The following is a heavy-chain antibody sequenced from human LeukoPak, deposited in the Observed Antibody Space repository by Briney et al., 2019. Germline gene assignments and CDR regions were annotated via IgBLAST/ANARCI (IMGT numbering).Heavy chain of an antibody. CDR3: ARDRALDTAMVHYYYYGMDV. CDR1: GYTFTSYG. J-gene: IGHJ6*02. V-gene: IGHV1-18*01. D-gene: IGHD5-18*01. CDR2: ISAYNGNT. Sequence: ASVKVSCKASGYTFTSYGISWVRQAAGQGLEWMGWISAYNGNTNYAQKLQGRVTMTTDTSTSTAYMELRSLRSDDTAVYYCARDRALDTAMVHYYYYGMDVWGQGTTVTVSS.